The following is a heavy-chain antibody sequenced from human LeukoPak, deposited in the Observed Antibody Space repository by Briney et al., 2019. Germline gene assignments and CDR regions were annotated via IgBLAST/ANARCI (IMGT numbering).Heavy chain of an antibody. V-gene: IGHV4-4*07. J-gene: IGHJ4*02. D-gene: IGHD6-13*01. CDR2: IYTSGST. Sequence: SETLSLTCTVSGGSISSYYWSWIRQPAGKGLEWIGRIYTSGSTNYNPSLKSRVTMSVDTSKNQFSLKLSSVTAADTAVYYCARGIPGGSSSWYGSFPPDGSTKYYFDYWGQGTLVTVSS. CDR3: ARGIPGGSSSWYGSFPPDGSTKYYFDY. CDR1: GGSISSYY.